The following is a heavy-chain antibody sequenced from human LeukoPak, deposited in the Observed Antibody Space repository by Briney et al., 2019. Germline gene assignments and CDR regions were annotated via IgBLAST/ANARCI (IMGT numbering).Heavy chain of an antibody. V-gene: IGHV1-69*13. D-gene: IGHD6-19*01. J-gene: IGHJ4*02. CDR3: ARGRMAGTYVFDY. Sequence: ASVKVSCKASGDTFSSYAISWVRQAPGQGLEWMGGIIPIFGTANYAQKFQGRVTITADESTSTAYMELTSLRSEDTAVYYCARGRMAGTYVFDYWGQGTLVTVSS. CDR2: IIPIFGTA. CDR1: GDTFSSYA.